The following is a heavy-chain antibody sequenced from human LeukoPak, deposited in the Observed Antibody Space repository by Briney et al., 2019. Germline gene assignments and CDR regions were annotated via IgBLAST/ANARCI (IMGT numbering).Heavy chain of an antibody. CDR3: ASAGYSSSWYHY. Sequence: GGSLRLSCAASGFTFSSYSMDWVRQAPGKGLEWVSDISRSSTTIYYADSVKGRFTISRDNAKNSLYLQMNSLRVEDTAVYYCASAGYSSSWYHYWGQGTLVTVSS. J-gene: IGHJ4*02. CDR1: GFTFSSYS. V-gene: IGHV3-48*01. CDR2: ISRSSTTI. D-gene: IGHD6-13*01.